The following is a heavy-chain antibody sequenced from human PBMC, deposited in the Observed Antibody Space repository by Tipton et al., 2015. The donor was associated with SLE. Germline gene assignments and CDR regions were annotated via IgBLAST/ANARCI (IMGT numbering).Heavy chain of an antibody. CDR2: IYYSGST. V-gene: IGHV4-59*12. D-gene: IGHD5-18*01. J-gene: IGHJ4*02. Sequence: GLVKPSETLSLTCTVSGGSMTSFYWRWIRQPPGKGLEDIGYIYYSGSTNYDPSLKSRVTISLDTSKIQFSLKLSSVTAADTAVYYCARGSYGLGARGFDYWGQGTLVTVSS. CDR1: GGSMTSFY. CDR3: ARGSYGLGARGFDY.